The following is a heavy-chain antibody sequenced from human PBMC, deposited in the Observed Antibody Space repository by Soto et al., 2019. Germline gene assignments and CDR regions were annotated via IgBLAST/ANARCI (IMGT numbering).Heavy chain of an antibody. V-gene: IGHV3-23*01. D-gene: IGHD4-17*01. CDR2: IRDSGTTI. J-gene: IGHJ4*02. Sequence: EVQLLESGGGLVQPGGSLRLSCAVSGYTFSSYAMSWVRQAPGKGLEWVSVIRDSGTTIYYADSVKGRFSISRNNFKSTPYLQINSLRAEDTAVYYCAKSTDGDAKNADYFDYWGQGTLVTVSS. CDR1: GYTFSSYA. CDR3: AKSTDGDAKNADYFDY.